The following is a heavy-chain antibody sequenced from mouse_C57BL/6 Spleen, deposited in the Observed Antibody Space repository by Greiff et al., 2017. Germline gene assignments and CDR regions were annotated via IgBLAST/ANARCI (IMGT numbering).Heavy chain of an antibody. CDR3: ARSTADY. CDR2: IDPSDSYT. CDR1: GYTFTSYW. D-gene: IGHD1-2*01. J-gene: IGHJ2*01. Sequence: QVQLQQPGAELVKPGASVKLSCKASGYTFTSYWMQWVKQRPGRGLEWIGEIDPSDSYTNYNQKFKGKATLTVDTSSSTAYMQLSSLTSEDSAVYYCARSTADYWGQGTTLTVSS. V-gene: IGHV1-50*01.